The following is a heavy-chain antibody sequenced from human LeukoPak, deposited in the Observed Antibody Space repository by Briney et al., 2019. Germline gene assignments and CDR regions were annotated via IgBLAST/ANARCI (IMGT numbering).Heavy chain of an antibody. V-gene: IGHV3-30*04. Sequence: GGSLRLSCAASGFTFSSYAMHWVRQAPGKGLEWVAVISYDGSNKYYADSVKGRFTISRDNSKNTLYLQMNSLRAEDTAVYYCARDGGPREVLRYFDWLPPGGYWGQGTLVTVSS. CDR3: ARDGGPREVLRYFDWLPPGGY. CDR1: GFTFSSYA. J-gene: IGHJ4*02. CDR2: ISYDGSNK. D-gene: IGHD3-9*01.